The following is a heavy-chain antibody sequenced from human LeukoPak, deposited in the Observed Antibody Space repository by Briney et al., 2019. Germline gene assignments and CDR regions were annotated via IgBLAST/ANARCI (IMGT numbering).Heavy chain of an antibody. CDR2: INPNSGGT. V-gene: IGHV1-2*02. CDR1: GYTFTGYY. D-gene: IGHD3-22*01. Sequence: GASVKVSCKASGYTFTGYYMHWVRQAPGQGLEWMAWINPNSGGTNYAQKFQGRVTMTRDTSISTAYMELSRLRSDDTAVYYCARADDSSGYYYWHNYYGMDVWGQGTTVTVSS. J-gene: IGHJ6*02. CDR3: ARADDSSGYYYWHNYYGMDV.